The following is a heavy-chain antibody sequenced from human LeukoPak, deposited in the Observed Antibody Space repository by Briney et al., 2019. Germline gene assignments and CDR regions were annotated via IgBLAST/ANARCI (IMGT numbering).Heavy chain of an antibody. Sequence: ASVKVSCKASGYTFTSYGISWVRQAPGQGLEWMGWISAYNGNTNYAQKLQGRVTMTTDTSTSTAYMELRSLRAEDTAVYYCARDGPDYYDSSEHFDYWGQGTLVTVSS. D-gene: IGHD3-22*01. CDR2: ISAYNGNT. J-gene: IGHJ4*02. CDR3: ARDGPDYYDSSEHFDY. V-gene: IGHV1-18*01. CDR1: GYTFTSYG.